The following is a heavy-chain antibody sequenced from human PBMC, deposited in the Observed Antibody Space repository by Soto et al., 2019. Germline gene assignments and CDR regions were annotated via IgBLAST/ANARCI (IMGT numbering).Heavy chain of an antibody. CDR2: ISAYNGNT. CDR1: GYTFTSYG. J-gene: IGHJ5*02. V-gene: IGHV1-18*04. CDR3: ARAFELELRVCWFDH. D-gene: IGHD1-7*01. Sequence: QVQLVQSGAEVKKPGASVKFSCKASGYTFTSYGISWVRQAPGQGLEWMGWISAYNGNTNYAQKLQGRVTMTTDTSTSTAYMELRRLRSDDTAVYYCARAFELELRVCWFDHWGQVTLVTVSS.